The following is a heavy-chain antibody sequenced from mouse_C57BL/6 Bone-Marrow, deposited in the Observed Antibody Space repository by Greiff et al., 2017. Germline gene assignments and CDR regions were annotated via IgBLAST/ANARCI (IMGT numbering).Heavy chain of an antibody. J-gene: IGHJ3*01. Sequence: DVKLVESGGGLVQPGGSMKLSCVASGFTFSNYWMNWVRQSPEKGLEWVAQIRLKSDNYATHYAESVKGRFTISRDDSKSSVYLQMNNLRAEDTGIYYCTVGELRAFAYWGQGTLVTVSA. D-gene: IGHD1-1*01. CDR1: GFTFSNYW. V-gene: IGHV6-3*01. CDR2: IRLKSDNYAT. CDR3: TVGELRAFAY.